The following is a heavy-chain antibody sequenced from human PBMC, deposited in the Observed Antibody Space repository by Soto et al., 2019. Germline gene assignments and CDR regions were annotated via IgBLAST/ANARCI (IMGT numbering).Heavy chain of an antibody. Sequence: SETLSLTCAVSGGSIISGGYSWSLIRQPPGKGLEWIGYIYHSGSTYYNPSLKSRATISVDRSKNQFSLKLSSVTAADTAVYYCARTPDHWGQGTLVTVSS. J-gene: IGHJ4*02. CDR2: IYHSGST. CDR3: ARTPDH. D-gene: IGHD2-15*01. CDR1: GGSIISGGYS. V-gene: IGHV4-30-2*01.